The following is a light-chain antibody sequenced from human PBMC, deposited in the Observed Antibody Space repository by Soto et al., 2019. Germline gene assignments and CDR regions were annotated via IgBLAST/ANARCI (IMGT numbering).Light chain of an antibody. CDR3: QSYDSSLSAYV. CDR1: SSNVGAGYD. Sequence: QSVLTQPPSASGAPGQRVTISCTGSSSNVGAGYDVHWYQQLPGTAPKLPINGNNNRPSGIPDRFSVSKSGSSASLAITGLQAEDEADYFCQSYDSSLSAYVFGAGTKLTVL. CDR2: GNN. V-gene: IGLV1-40*01. J-gene: IGLJ1*01.